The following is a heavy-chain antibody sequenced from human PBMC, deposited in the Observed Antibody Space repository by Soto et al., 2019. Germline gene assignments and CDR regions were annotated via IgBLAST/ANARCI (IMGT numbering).Heavy chain of an antibody. CDR3: ARMRKGFGEFYYYYYGMDV. CDR2: IYYSGST. J-gene: IGHJ6*02. Sequence: LTCTVSGGSISSGGYYWSWIRQHPGKGLEWIGYIYYSGSTYYNPSLKSRVTISVDTSKNQFSLKLSSVTAADTAVYYCARMRKGFGEFYYYYYGMDVWGQGTTVTVSS. V-gene: IGHV4-31*03. CDR1: GGSISSGGYY. D-gene: IGHD3-10*01.